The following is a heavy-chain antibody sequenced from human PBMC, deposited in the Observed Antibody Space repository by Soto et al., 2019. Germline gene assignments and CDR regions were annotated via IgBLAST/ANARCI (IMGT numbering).Heavy chain of an antibody. V-gene: IGHV4-59*01. D-gene: IGHD3-3*01. CDR3: ARGSKSYDFWSGYPYYYYYGMDV. CDR1: GGSISSYY. Sequence: SETLSLTCTVSGGSISSYYWSWIRQLPGKGLEWVGYIYYSGSTNYNPSLKSRVTISVDTSKNQFSLKLSSVTAADTAVYYCARGSKSYDFWSGYPYYYYYGMDVWGQGTTVTVSS. J-gene: IGHJ6*02. CDR2: IYYSGST.